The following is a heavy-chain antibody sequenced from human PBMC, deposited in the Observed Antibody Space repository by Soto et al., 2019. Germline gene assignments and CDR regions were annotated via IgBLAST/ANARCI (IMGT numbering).Heavy chain of an antibody. V-gene: IGHV4-31*03. D-gene: IGHD3-10*01. CDR1: GDSITSGDY. CDR3: VRFSTVTGFDC. Sequence: QVQLQESGPGLVKPSQTLSLTCSVSGDSITSGDYWTWIRQHPGVGLEWIGYIYYTGNTNYNPSLKSRVTLSVDTSKNQFSLKLTSVTAADTAVYFCVRFSTVTGFDCWGQGTLVTVSS. CDR2: IYYTGNT. J-gene: IGHJ4*02.